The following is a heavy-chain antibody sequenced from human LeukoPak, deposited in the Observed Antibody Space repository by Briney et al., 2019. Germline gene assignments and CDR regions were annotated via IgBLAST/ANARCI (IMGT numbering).Heavy chain of an antibody. CDR1: GGSFSGYY. CDR3: ARHKFRSAAGYCSSTSCYTGPTFDY. J-gene: IGHJ4*02. D-gene: IGHD2-2*02. CDR2: INHSGST. Sequence: PSETLSLTCAVYGGSFSGYYWSWIRQPPGKGLEWIGEINHSGSTNYNPSLKSRVTISVDTSKNQFSLKLSSVTAADTAVYYCARHKFRSAAGYCSSTSCYTGPTFDYWGQGTLVTVSS. V-gene: IGHV4-34*01.